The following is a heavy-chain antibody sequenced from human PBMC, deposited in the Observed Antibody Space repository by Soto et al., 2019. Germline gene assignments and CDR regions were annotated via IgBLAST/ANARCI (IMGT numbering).Heavy chain of an antibody. J-gene: IGHJ5*01. D-gene: IGHD2-2*01. Sequence: SLRLSCAASGFIFSNYAMHWVRQAPGKGLEWVAVISSDESNEYYADSVKGRFTISRDNSMNTLYLQMNSLKTEDTAVYYCARDNRRQLPPRWFDSWGQGTLVTVSS. CDR3: ARDNRRQLPPRWFDS. V-gene: IGHV3-30-3*01. CDR2: ISSDESNE. CDR1: GFIFSNYA.